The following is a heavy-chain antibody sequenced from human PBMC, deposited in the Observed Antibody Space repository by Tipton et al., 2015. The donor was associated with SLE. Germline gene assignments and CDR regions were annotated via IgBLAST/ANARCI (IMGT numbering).Heavy chain of an antibody. CDR3: ARHYLGEVFGHRTDAFDI. J-gene: IGHJ3*02. CDR2: VYFTGST. CDR1: GGSINSDSYY. D-gene: IGHD3-16*01. V-gene: IGHV4-39*07. Sequence: LRLSCDVSGGSINSDSYYWGWVRQPPGEGLEWIGSVYFTGSTYYNPSLKSRLTVSLDTSKNQFSLKLSSVTAADTAVYYCARHYLGEVFGHRTDAFDIWGQGTMVTVSS.